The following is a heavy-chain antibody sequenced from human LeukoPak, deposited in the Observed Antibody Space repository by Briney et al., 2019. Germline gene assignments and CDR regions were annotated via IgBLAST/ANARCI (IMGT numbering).Heavy chain of an antibody. CDR2: IYYSGST. Sequence: PSETLSLTCTVSGGSISSSSYYWGWIRQPPGKGLEWIGSIYYSGSTYYNPSLKSRVTISVDTSKNQFSLKLSSVTAADTAVYYCARHLDDYGDAYYYGMDVWGQGTTVTVSS. CDR3: ARHLDDYGDAYYYGMDV. V-gene: IGHV4-39*01. D-gene: IGHD4-17*01. CDR1: GGSISSSSYY. J-gene: IGHJ6*02.